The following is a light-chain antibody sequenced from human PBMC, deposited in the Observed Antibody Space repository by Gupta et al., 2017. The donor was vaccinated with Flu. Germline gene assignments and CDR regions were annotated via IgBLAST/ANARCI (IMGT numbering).Light chain of an antibody. CDR3: QSYDDSLSHYV. CDR1: NSNIGSGYD. V-gene: IGLV1-40*01. J-gene: IGLJ1*01. Sequence: QSVLTQPPSVSGAPGQTVTISCTGDNSNIGSGYDVHWYQQLPGTAPKLLISGNNNRPSGVPDRFAVSKSDTSASRAITGLQAEDEADYYCQSYDDSLSHYVFGAGTKVTV. CDR2: GNN.